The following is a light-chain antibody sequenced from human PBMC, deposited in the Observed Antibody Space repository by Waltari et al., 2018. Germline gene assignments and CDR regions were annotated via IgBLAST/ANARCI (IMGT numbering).Light chain of an antibody. CDR1: SGHSRYA. CDR3: QTWGTGIVV. CDR2: LNSDGSH. J-gene: IGLJ2*01. Sequence: QLVLTQSPSASVSLGASVKLTCTLSSGHSRYALAWHQQPPEKGPRYLMKLNSDGSHSQGDGIPDRFSASSSGAERYLTISSLQSEDEADYYCQTWGTGIVVFGGGTKLTVL. V-gene: IGLV4-69*01.